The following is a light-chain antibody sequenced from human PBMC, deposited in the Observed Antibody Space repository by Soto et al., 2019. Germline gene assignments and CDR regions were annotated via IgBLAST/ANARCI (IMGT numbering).Light chain of an antibody. J-gene: IGLJ1*01. Sequence: QSALAQPASVSGSPGQSITISCTGTSSDIGRYNYVSWYQQYPGRAPRLMIYEVNNRPSGVSNRFSGSKSGNTASLTISEVRAEDEADYYCSSLRANRGVFGTGTKVTVL. CDR3: SSLRANRGV. V-gene: IGLV2-14*01. CDR1: SSDIGRYNY. CDR2: EVN.